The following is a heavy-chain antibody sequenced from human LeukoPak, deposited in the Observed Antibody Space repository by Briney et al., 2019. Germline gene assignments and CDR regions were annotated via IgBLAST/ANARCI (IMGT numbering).Heavy chain of an antibody. J-gene: IGHJ4*02. Sequence: ASVKVSCKASGYTFTSYGISWVRQAPGQGLEWMGWMSAYNGNTNYAQKLQGRVTMTTDTSTSTAYMELRSLRSDDTAVYYCARDEDIVVVPAAMGSPFDYWGQGTLVTVSS. CDR2: MSAYNGNT. CDR3: ARDEDIVVVPAAMGSPFDY. V-gene: IGHV1-18*01. CDR1: GYTFTSYG. D-gene: IGHD2-2*01.